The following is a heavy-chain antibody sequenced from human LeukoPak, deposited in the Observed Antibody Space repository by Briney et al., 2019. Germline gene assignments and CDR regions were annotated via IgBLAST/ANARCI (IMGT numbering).Heavy chain of an antibody. CDR2: INHSGYT. D-gene: IGHD4-17*01. J-gene: IGHJ4*02. Sequence: PSETLSLTCAVSGVSFNDYYWSSVRQTPGKGLEWIGEINHSGYTNDSPPLKSRVTLSIDTSRKQFSLNLRSVTVADTGIYYCARMTTGHDYWGQGTLVTVSS. CDR1: GVSFNDYY. CDR3: ARMTTGHDY. V-gene: IGHV4-34*01.